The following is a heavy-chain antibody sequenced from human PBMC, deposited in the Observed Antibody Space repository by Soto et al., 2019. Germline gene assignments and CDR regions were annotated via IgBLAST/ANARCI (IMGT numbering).Heavy chain of an antibody. CDR1: GGTFSSYA. D-gene: IGHD3-3*01. CDR3: ARGEYYDFWSAPGGWFDP. Sequence: SVKVSGKASGGTFSSYAISWVRQAPGEGLEWMGGIIPIFGTANYAQKFQGRVTITADKSTSTAYMELSSLRSEDTAVYYCARGEYYDFWSAPGGWFDPWGQGTLVTVSS. J-gene: IGHJ5*02. V-gene: IGHV1-69*06. CDR2: IIPIFGTA.